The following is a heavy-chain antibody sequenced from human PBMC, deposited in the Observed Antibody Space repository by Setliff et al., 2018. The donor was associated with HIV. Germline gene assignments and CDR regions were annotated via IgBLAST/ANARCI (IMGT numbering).Heavy chain of an antibody. V-gene: IGHV4-4*09. J-gene: IGHJ5*02. CDR2: IFSSGRT. CDR1: GDSISSYS. D-gene: IGHD3-10*01. CDR3: ARRIDDSGSFPDKNWFDT. Sequence: KTSETLSLTCTVSGDSISSYSWSWIRQSPGGGLEWIGFIFSSGRTKYNPSLQSRVTMSIDTSKNQFSLRLTSVTAADTAVYYCARRIDDSGSFPDKNWFDTWGQGSLVTVSS.